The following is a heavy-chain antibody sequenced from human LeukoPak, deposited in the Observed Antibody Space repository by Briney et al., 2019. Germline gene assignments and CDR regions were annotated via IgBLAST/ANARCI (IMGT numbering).Heavy chain of an antibody. D-gene: IGHD3-3*01. CDR3: ARRGYYDFWSGYK. Sequence: PSETLSLTCTVSGGSISTGVYYWNWIRQPAGKGLEWIGRIQTSGSTNYNPSLKSRVTISVDTSKNQFSLKLSSVTAADTAVYYCARRGYYDFWSGYKWGQGTLVTVSS. V-gene: IGHV4-61*02. CDR2: IQTSGST. J-gene: IGHJ4*02. CDR1: GGSISTGVYY.